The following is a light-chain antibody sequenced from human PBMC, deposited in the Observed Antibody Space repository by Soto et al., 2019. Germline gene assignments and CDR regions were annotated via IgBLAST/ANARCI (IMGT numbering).Light chain of an antibody. CDR3: QHLNSYTIT. J-gene: IGKJ5*01. V-gene: IGKV1-9*01. CDR1: QGVSSH. Sequence: IQLTQFPSSLSASVGDRVTITCRASQGVSSHLAWHQKKPGKDPKLLIYEVSTLQSGVPSRFSGSGSGTDFNLTISRLQTEDFATYECQHLNSYTITFGQGTRLEIK. CDR2: EVS.